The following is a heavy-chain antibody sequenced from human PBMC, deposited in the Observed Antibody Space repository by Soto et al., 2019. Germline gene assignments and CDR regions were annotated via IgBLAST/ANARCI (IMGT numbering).Heavy chain of an antibody. CDR1: GFTFSSYS. CDR3: ARDRDGSYGLDY. J-gene: IGHJ4*02. D-gene: IGHD1-26*01. Sequence: GSLRLSCAASGFTFSSYSMNGVRQAPGKGLEWVSSISSSSSYIYYADSVKGRFTISRDNAKNSLYLQMNSLRAEDTAVYYCARDRDGSYGLDYWGQGTLVTVSS. V-gene: IGHV3-21*01. CDR2: ISSSSSYI.